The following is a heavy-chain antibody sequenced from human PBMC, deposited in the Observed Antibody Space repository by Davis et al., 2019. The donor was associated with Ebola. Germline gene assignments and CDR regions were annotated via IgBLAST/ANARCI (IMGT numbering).Heavy chain of an antibody. V-gene: IGHV3-11*01. CDR1: GFTFSDYY. CDR3: ARECGDNNDAFDI. Sequence: GESLKISCAASGFTFSDYYMSWIRQAPGKGLEWVSYISSSGSTIYYADSVKGRFTISRDNAKNSLYLQMNSLRAEDTAVYYCARECGDNNDAFDIWGQGTMVTVSS. J-gene: IGHJ3*02. CDR2: ISSSGSTI. D-gene: IGHD4-17*01.